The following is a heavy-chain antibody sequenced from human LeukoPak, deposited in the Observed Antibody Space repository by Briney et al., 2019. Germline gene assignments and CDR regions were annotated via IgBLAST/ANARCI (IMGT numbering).Heavy chain of an antibody. J-gene: IGHJ6*03. CDR1: GFTFSSYS. D-gene: IGHD2-2*01. V-gene: IGHV3-21*01. CDR3: ARADIVVVPAAAPNYYYMDV. Sequence: PGGSVRLSCAASGFTFSSYSMNWVRQAPGKGLEWVSSISSSSSYIYYADSVKGRFTISRDNAKNSLYLQMNSLRAEDTAVYYCARADIVVVPAAAPNYYYMDVWGKGTTVTVSS. CDR2: ISSSSSYI.